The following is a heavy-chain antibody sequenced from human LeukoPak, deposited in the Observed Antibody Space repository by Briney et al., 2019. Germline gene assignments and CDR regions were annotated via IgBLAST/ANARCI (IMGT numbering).Heavy chain of an antibody. CDR2: ISSSSSYI. D-gene: IGHD3-22*01. J-gene: IGHJ4*02. Sequence: GGSLRLSCAASGFTFSSYSMNWVRQAPGKGLEWVSSISSSSSYIYYADSVKGRFTISRDNAKNSLYLQMNSLRAEDTAVYYCASDPDYYDSSGSIYWGQGTLVTVSS. CDR1: GFTFSSYS. V-gene: IGHV3-21*01. CDR3: ASDPDYYDSSGSIY.